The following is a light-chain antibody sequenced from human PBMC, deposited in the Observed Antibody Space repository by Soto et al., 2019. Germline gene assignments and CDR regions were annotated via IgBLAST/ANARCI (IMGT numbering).Light chain of an antibody. Sequence: EIVLTQSPGTLSLSPRERATLSCRASQSVSSYLAWYQQKPGQAPRLLIYDASNRATGIPARFSGSGSGTDFTLTICSLEPEDFSVYYCQQRYNWPITFGQGTKVDIK. CDR2: DAS. CDR3: QQRYNWPIT. CDR1: QSVSSY. V-gene: IGKV3-11*01. J-gene: IGKJ1*01.